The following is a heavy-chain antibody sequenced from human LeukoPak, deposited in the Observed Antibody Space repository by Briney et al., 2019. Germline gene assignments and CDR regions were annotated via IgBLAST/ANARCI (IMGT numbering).Heavy chain of an antibody. CDR3: VRDPATVALFDP. J-gene: IGHJ5*02. D-gene: IGHD6-25*01. V-gene: IGHV4-34*01. CDR1: GGSLSGYY. CDR2: INHSGIT. Sequence: SETLSLTCTVYGGSLSGYYWSWIRQSPEKGLEWMGEINHSGITNYNPSLKSRVTMSTDTSKNQFSLRVTSVTAADTAVYYCVRDPATVALFDPWGQGTLVTVSS.